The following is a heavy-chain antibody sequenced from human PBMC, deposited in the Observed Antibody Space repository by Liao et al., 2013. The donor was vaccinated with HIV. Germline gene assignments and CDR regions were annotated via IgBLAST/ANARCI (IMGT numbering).Heavy chain of an antibody. CDR3: ARDDDNKGYIDY. D-gene: IGHD3-22*01. Sequence: QVQLQESGPGLVKPSETLSLTCTVSGGSISSYYWTWIRQAPGKGPEWIGYIYYTGSTNYNPSLKSRVTMSIDTSKNQVSLRLSSVTAADTAMYYCARDDDNKGYIDYWGQGTLVTVSS. CDR2: IYYTGST. CDR1: GGSISSYY. J-gene: IGHJ4*02. V-gene: IGHV4-59*12.